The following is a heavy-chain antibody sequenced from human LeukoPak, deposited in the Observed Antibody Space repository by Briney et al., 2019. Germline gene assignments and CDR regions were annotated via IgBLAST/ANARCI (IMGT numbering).Heavy chain of an antibody. CDR3: ARGRGEMATILVLAEEYSQH. CDR2: MNPNSGNT. D-gene: IGHD5-24*01. V-gene: IGHV1-8*01. Sequence: GASVKVSCKASGYTFTSYDINWVRQATGQGLEWMGWMNPNSGNTGYAQKFQGRVTMTRNTSISTAYMELSSLRSEDTAVYYCARGRGEMATILVLAEEYSQHWGQGTLVTVSS. CDR1: GYTFTSYD. J-gene: IGHJ1*01.